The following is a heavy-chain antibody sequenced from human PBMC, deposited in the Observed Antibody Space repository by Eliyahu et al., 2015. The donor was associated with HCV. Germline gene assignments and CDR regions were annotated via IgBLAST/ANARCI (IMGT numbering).Heavy chain of an antibody. D-gene: IGHD5-18*01. J-gene: IGHJ4*02. CDR1: GYSFTSYW. V-gene: IGHV5-10-1*03. CDR2: IDPSDSYT. CDR3: AQAPMDTAMVDYFDY. Sequence: EVQLVQSGAEVKKPGESLRXSCKGSGYSFTSYWISWVRQMPGKGLEWMGRIDPSDSYTNYSPSFQGHVTISADKSISTAYLQWSSLKASDTAMYYCAQAPMDTAMVDYFDYWGQGTLVTVSS.